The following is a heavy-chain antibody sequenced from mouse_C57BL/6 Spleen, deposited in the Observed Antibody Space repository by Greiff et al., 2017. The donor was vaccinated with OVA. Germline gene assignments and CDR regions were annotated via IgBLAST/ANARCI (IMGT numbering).Heavy chain of an antibody. V-gene: IGHV14-2*01. D-gene: IGHD1-1*01. Sequence: EVQLQQAGAELVKPGASVKLSCTASGFNIKDYYMHWVKQRTEQGLEWIGRIDPEDGETKYGAKFQGKATITADTSSNTAYLQLSSLTSEDTAVYYCAIGSSHWYFDVWGTGTTVTVSS. J-gene: IGHJ1*03. CDR3: AIGSSHWYFDV. CDR2: IDPEDGET. CDR1: GFNIKDYY.